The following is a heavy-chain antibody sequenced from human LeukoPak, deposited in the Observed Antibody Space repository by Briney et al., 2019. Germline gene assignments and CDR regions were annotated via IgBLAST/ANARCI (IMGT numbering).Heavy chain of an antibody. CDR3: ARVALVAATMGYYYGMDV. D-gene: IGHD2-15*01. CDR2: IYYSGST. Sequence: SETLSLTCTVSGGSISSYYWSWIRQPPGKGLEWIGYIYYSGSTNYNPSLKNRVTTSVDTSKNQFSLKLSSVTAADTAVYYCARVALVAATMGYYYGMDVWGKGTTVTVSS. V-gene: IGHV4-59*01. J-gene: IGHJ6*04. CDR1: GGSISSYY.